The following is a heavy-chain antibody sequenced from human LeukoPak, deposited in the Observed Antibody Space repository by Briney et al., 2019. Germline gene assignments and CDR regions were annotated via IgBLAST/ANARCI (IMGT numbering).Heavy chain of an antibody. J-gene: IGHJ4*02. D-gene: IGHD3-10*01. Sequence: GGSLRLSCAPSGFTFNKYWMTWVRQAPGKGLEWVANVNQDGTEKYYVASVKGRFNISRDNAKNSLYLHMNSLRAEDTAVYYCARSKAGGYWGQGTLVIVST. V-gene: IGHV3-7*01. CDR3: ARSKAGGY. CDR2: VNQDGTEK. CDR1: GFTFNKYW.